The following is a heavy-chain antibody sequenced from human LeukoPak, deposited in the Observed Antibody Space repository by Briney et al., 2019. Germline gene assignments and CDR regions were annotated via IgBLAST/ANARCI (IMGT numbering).Heavy chain of an antibody. Sequence: GGSLRLSCAASGFTFSSYAMSWVRQAPGKGLEWVSAISGSGGSTYYADSVKGRFTISRDNSKNMLYMQMNSLRAEDTAVYYCAKDRGNYPGDYFDYWGQGTLVTVSS. CDR3: AKDRGNYPGDYFDY. CDR2: ISGSGGST. J-gene: IGHJ4*02. D-gene: IGHD5-24*01. V-gene: IGHV3-23*01. CDR1: GFTFSSYA.